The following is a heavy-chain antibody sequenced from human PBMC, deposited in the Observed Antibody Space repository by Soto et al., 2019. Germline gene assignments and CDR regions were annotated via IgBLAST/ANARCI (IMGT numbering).Heavy chain of an antibody. CDR1: GYSFTNSY. V-gene: IGHV5-51*01. CDR3: AGHELSRDSYGYDTFDI. D-gene: IGHD5-18*01. Sequence: GESLKISCKGSGYSFTNSYIGWVRQMPGKGLEWMGIIYLGDSDTRYSPSFQGQVTISADKSISTAYLQWSSLKASDTAMYYCAGHELSRDSYGYDTFDIWGQGTMVTVS. J-gene: IGHJ3*02. CDR2: IYLGDSDT.